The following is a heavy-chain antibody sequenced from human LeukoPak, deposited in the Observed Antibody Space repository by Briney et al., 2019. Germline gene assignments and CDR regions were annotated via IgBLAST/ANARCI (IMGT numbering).Heavy chain of an antibody. Sequence: PSETLSLTCAVYGGSFSGYYWSWIRQPPGKGLEWIGEINHSGSTNYNPSLKSRVTISVDTSKNQFSLKLSSVTAADTAVYYCARGWATVTTHLAGGNWFDPWGQGTLVTVSS. V-gene: IGHV4-34*01. CDR2: INHSGST. J-gene: IGHJ5*02. CDR3: ARGWATVTTHLAGGNWFDP. CDR1: GGSFSGYY. D-gene: IGHD4-17*01.